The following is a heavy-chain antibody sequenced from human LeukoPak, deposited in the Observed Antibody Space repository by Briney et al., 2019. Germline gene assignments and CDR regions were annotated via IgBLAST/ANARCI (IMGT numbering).Heavy chain of an antibody. J-gene: IGHJ6*02. CDR1: GVSITSGGYY. CDR3: ARALLPTTYHYGLDV. V-gene: IGHV4-31*03. CDR2: VYYSGRT. D-gene: IGHD2-15*01. Sequence: SETLSLTCTVSGVSITSGGYYWSWIRQHPGKGLEWIGHVYYSGRTYYNPSLKSRVFISVDASKNQFSLKLSSVTAADTAVYYCARALLPTTYHYGLDVWGQGTTVTVSS.